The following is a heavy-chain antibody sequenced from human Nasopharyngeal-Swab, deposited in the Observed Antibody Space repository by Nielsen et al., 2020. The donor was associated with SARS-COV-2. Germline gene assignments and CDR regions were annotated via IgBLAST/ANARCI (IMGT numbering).Heavy chain of an antibody. V-gene: IGHV3-30*04. CDR1: GFTFSSYA. CDR3: ARGGNYYDSSGYVYYYYGMDV. Sequence: GGSLRLSCAASGFTFSSYAMHWVRQAPGKGLEGMTLISYDGSNKYYADSVKGRFTISRDNSQNTLYLQMNSLRAEDTAVYYCARGGNYYDSSGYVYYYYGMDVWGQGTTVTVSS. J-gene: IGHJ6*02. CDR2: ISYDGSNK. D-gene: IGHD3-22*01.